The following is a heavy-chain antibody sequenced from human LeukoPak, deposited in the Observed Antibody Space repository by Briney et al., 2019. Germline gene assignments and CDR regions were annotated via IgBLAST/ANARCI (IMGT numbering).Heavy chain of an antibody. Sequence: GGSLRLSCAASGFTFSSYTMNWVRQAPGKGLEWVSSISGSRTYIYYADSVKGRFTISRDNAKNSLYLQMNSLRAEDTAVYYCARGNYDLGSGSYEYFHHWGQGTLVTVSS. CDR1: GFTFSSYT. CDR2: ISGSRTYI. J-gene: IGHJ1*01. CDR3: ARGNYDLGSGSYEYFHH. D-gene: IGHD3-3*01. V-gene: IGHV3-21*06.